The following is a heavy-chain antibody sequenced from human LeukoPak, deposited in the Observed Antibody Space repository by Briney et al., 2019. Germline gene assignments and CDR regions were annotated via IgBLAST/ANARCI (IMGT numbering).Heavy chain of an antibody. J-gene: IGHJ5*02. CDR1: GGSITTHY. Sequence: SETLSLTCTVSGGSITTHYWNWIRPPPGKGLEWIGYIFHSGITNYNPSLKSRVTISVDRSRNQFSLKLTSVTAADTAVYYCTAFVWGHNWFDPWGQGTLVTVSS. CDR3: TAFVWGHNWFDP. CDR2: IFHSGIT. D-gene: IGHD3-16*01. V-gene: IGHV4-59*11.